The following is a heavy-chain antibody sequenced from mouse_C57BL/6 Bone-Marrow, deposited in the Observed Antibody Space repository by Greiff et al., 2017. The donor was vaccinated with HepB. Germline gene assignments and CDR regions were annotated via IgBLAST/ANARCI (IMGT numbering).Heavy chain of an antibody. CDR1: GFTFSSYA. CDR2: ISDGGSYT. J-gene: IGHJ3*01. Sequence: EVHLVESGGGLVKPGGSLKLSCAASGFTFSSYAMSWVRQTPEKRLEWVATISDGGSYTYYPDNVKGRFTISRDNAKNNLYLQMRHLKSEDTAMYYCARQRHNYYGSSYDWFAYWGQGTLVTVSA. V-gene: IGHV5-4*01. D-gene: IGHD1-1*01. CDR3: ARQRHNYYGSSYDWFAY.